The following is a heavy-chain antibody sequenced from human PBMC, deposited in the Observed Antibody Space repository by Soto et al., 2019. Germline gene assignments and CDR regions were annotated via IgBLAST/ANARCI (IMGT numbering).Heavy chain of an antibody. CDR3: ARAPNILTVKYYFDY. D-gene: IGHD3-9*01. J-gene: IGHJ4*02. Sequence: QVQLQESGPGLVKPSETLSLTCTVSGGSVSSGSYYWSWIRQPPGKGLEWIGYIYYSGSTNYNPSLKSRVTISVDTSKNQFSLKLSSVTAADTAVYYCARAPNILTVKYYFDYWGQGTLVTVSS. CDR2: IYYSGST. CDR1: GGSVSSGSYY. V-gene: IGHV4-61*01.